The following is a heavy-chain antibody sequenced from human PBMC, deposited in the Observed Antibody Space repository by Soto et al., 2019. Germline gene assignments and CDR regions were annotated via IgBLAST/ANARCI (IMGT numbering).Heavy chain of an antibody. CDR3: ASVGFYTF. V-gene: IGHV3-74*01. J-gene: IGHJ4*02. Sequence: PGGSLRLSCAASGFTVSSNYMSWVRQAPGKGLVWVSRINSDGSSTSYADSVKGRFTISRDNAKNTLYLQMKSLRAEDTAVYYCASVGFYTFWGQGTLVTVSS. D-gene: IGHD2-2*02. CDR1: GFTVSSNY. CDR2: INSDGSST.